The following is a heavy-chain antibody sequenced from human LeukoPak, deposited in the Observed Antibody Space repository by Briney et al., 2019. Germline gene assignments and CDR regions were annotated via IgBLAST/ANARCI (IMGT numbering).Heavy chain of an antibody. CDR3: ARQMVAYGDYVMDY. CDR1: GDSISSSSYY. J-gene: IGHJ4*02. Sequence: SETLSLTCTVSGDSISSSSYYWGWIRQLPGKGLEWIGSIYYSGSTYYNPSLESRVTISVDTSKNQFSLKVSSVTAADTAVYYCARQMVAYGDYVMDYWGQGNLVTVSS. V-gene: IGHV4-39*01. CDR2: IYYSGST. D-gene: IGHD4-17*01.